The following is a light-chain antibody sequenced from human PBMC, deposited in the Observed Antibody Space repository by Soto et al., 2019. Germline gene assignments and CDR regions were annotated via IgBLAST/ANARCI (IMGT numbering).Light chain of an antibody. J-gene: IGKJ4*01. CDR1: QSVRVF. Sequence: EIILTQSPGTLSVSPGETVTLVCRASQSVRVFLAWYQQKSGQPPRLLIHGASDRATGVPARFSGSGSATEFTLKISSLQSEDFGTYYCQQYKDWPPLTFGGGTRVDIK. CDR3: QQYKDWPPLT. V-gene: IGKV3-15*01. CDR2: GAS.